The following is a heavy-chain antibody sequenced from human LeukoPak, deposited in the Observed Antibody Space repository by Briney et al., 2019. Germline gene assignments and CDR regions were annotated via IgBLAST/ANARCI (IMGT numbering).Heavy chain of an antibody. J-gene: IGHJ6*03. CDR3: AKDGEYSSSYNLNYYMDV. V-gene: IGHV3-23*01. D-gene: IGHD6-6*01. Sequence: PGGSLRLSCAASGVSVSSNYMSWVRQAPGKGLEWVSAISGSGGSTYYADSVKGRFTISRDNSKNTLYLQMNSLRAEDTAVYYCAKDGEYSSSYNLNYYMDVWGKGTTVTVSS. CDR2: ISGSGGST. CDR1: GVSVSSNY.